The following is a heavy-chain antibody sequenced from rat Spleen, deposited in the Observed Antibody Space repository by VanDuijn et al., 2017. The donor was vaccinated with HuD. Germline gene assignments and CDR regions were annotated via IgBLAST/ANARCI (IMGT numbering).Heavy chain of an antibody. V-gene: IGHV5-27*01. J-gene: IGHJ2*01. D-gene: IGHD1-2*01. CDR1: GFTFNNYY. CDR2: ISTGGGST. Sequence: EVQLVESGGGLVQPGRSLKLSCEVSGFTFNNYYMAWVRQAPTKGLEWVAYISTGGGSTYYRDSVKGRFTISRDNAKSTLYLQMDSLRFEDTATYYCTTDLTIAAIYWGQGVMVTVSS. CDR3: TTDLTIAAIY.